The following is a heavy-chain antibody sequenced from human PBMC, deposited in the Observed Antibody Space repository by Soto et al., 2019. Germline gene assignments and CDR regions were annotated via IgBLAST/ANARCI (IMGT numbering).Heavy chain of an antibody. CDR1: GFTFSSYA. CDR3: ARESIATADIDPYLDV. CDR2: IWYDGSNT. J-gene: IGHJ6*02. Sequence: PGGSLRLSCAASGFTFSSYAMHWVRQAPGKGLEWVGFIWYDGSNTFYAESVKGRFTISRDKAKNSLYLQMNSLRDEDTAVYYCARESIATADIDPYLDVWGQGTTVTVSS. V-gene: IGHV3-33*01. D-gene: IGHD6-13*01.